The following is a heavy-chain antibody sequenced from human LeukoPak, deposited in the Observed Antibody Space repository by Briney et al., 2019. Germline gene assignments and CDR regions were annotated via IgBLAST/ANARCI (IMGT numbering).Heavy chain of an antibody. CDR1: GFTFSSYE. D-gene: IGHD5-24*01. CDR2: ITSSDSTT. J-gene: IGHJ4*02. V-gene: IGHV3-48*03. CDR3: AKDDGWVQYAN. Sequence: GGSLRLSCVASGFTFSSYEMNWVRQAPGKGLEWLSYITSSDSTTHYADSVKGRFTISRDNSKNTLYLQMNSLRAVDTAVYYCAKDDGWVQYANWGQGTLVTVSS.